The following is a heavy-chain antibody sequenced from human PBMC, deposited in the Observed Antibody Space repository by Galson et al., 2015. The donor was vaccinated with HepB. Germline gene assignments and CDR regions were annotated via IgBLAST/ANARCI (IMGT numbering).Heavy chain of an antibody. V-gene: IGHV2-5*02. J-gene: IGHJ4*02. Sequence: PALVKPTQTLTLTCTFSGFSLSSSAAGVAWIRQPPGKALEWLALIYWDDDKRYSPTLKSRLTITKDTSKNQVFLTMTNMDPGDTATYYCARENPTFSSPAFYFDCWGQGILVTVSS. D-gene: IGHD6-13*01. CDR1: GFSLSSSAAG. CDR2: IYWDDDK. CDR3: ARENPTFSSPAFYFDC.